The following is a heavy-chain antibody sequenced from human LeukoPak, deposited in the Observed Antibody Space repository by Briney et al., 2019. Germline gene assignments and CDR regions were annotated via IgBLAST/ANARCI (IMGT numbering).Heavy chain of an antibody. CDR3: ARDFGPPSNGMDV. CDR1: GFTFSSYG. Sequence: GGSLRLSCAASGFTFSSYGMHWVRQAPGKGLEWVAVIWYDGSNKYYADSVKGRFTISRDNSKNTPYLQMNSLRAEDTAVYYCARDFGPPSNGMDVWGQGTTVTVSS. D-gene: IGHD3-10*01. V-gene: IGHV3-33*01. CDR2: IWYDGSNK. J-gene: IGHJ6*02.